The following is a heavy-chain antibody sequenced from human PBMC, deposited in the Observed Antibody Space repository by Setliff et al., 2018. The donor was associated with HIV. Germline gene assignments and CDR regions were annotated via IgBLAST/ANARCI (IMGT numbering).Heavy chain of an antibody. CDR1: GFQFTPYI. V-gene: IGHV3-30*04. D-gene: IGHD3-22*01. Sequence: GSLRLSCVASGFQFTPYILHWVRQAPGKGLEWVAVISYDGNIKYYADSVKGRFTISRDNSKNTLFLQMSSLRTEDTAVYYCAKDPTYYYESSGPYDAFDVWGQGTMVT. CDR2: ISYDGNIK. CDR3: AKDPTYYYESSGPYDAFDV. J-gene: IGHJ3*01.